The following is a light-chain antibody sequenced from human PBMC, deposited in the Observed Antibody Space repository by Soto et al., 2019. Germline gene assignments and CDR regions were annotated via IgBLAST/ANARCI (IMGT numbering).Light chain of an antibody. CDR1: QSVSSN. J-gene: IGKJ1*01. CDR3: QQYNKWPLT. V-gene: IGKV3-15*01. CDR2: AVS. Sequence: EILMTQSPGTLSASPGERATLSCRASQSVSSNLAWYQQKPGQAPRLLIYAVSTRATGIPARFSGSGSGTEFTRTISSLKSEEFAVYYCQQYNKWPLTFGQGTKVEIK.